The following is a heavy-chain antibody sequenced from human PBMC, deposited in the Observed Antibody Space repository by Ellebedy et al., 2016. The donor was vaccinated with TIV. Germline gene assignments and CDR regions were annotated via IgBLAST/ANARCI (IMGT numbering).Heavy chain of an antibody. CDR2: IKSKAFGGAT. CDR3: NKDPGPFTVVLPAIRADAFDI. Sequence: PGGSLRLSCKGSGFTFADYSMSWFRQAPGKGLEWVAFIKSKAFGGATDYAASVRGRFSISRDDSLGIAYLQMNGLKTEDTALYYCNKDPGPFTVVLPAIRADAFDIWGQGTMVTVSS. V-gene: IGHV3-49*03. J-gene: IGHJ3*02. CDR1: GFTFADYS. D-gene: IGHD2-21*02.